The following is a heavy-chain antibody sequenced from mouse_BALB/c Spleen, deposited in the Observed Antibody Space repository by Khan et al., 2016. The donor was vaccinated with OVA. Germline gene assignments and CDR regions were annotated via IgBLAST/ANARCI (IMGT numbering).Heavy chain of an antibody. J-gene: IGHJ4*01. CDR3: ARDWVGLMDF. D-gene: IGHD4-1*01. V-gene: IGHV5-6*01. CDR1: GFTFSTFG. Sequence: EVELVESGGDLVKPGGSLKLSCAASGFTFSTFGMYWVRQTPDKRLEWVATISSGGTYTYYPDSVKGRFTISRDNAKNTLYLQMSSLRSEDTAMYYCARDWVGLMDFWGQGTSVTVSS. CDR2: ISSGGTYT.